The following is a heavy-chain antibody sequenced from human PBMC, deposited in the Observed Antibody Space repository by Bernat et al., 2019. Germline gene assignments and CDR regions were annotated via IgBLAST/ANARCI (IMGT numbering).Heavy chain of an antibody. CDR1: GGSISSSGFY. Sequence: HLQLQESGPGLVKPSETLSLTCTVSGGSISSSGFYWAWIRQPPGKGLECIGSIYYSGSTYYSPSLTGRVTISVDTSQNQFSLKLSSVTAADTALYYCSRHSDGSGGYSGPHVFDIWGQGTMVTVSS. CDR3: SRHSDGSGGYSGPHVFDI. J-gene: IGHJ3*02. D-gene: IGHD3-10*01. CDR2: IYYSGST. V-gene: IGHV4-39*01.